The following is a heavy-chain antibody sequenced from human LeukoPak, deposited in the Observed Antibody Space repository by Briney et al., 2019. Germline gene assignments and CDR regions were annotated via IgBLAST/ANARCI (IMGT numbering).Heavy chain of an antibody. D-gene: IGHD6-13*01. Sequence: GGSLRLSCAASGFTFSSYAMSWVRQAPGKGLEWVSAISGSGGSTYYADSVKGRFTISRDNSKNTLYLQMNSLRAEDTAVYYCAIPSSSSHGFDYWGQGTLVTVSS. J-gene: IGHJ4*02. CDR3: AIPSSSSHGFDY. CDR2: ISGSGGST. CDR1: GFTFSSYA. V-gene: IGHV3-23*01.